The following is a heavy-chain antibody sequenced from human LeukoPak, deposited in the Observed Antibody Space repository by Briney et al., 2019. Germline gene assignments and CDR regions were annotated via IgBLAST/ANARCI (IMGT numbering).Heavy chain of an antibody. CDR3: ARAGPTGTNDAFDI. CDR1: GFTVSRNY. V-gene: IGHV3-53*01. CDR2: IYRGGST. Sequence: GGSLRLSCAASGFTVSRNYMTWARQAPGKGLEWVSVIYRGGSTYYADSVKGRFTISRDNSKNTLYLQMNSLRAEDTAVYYCARAGPTGTNDAFDIWGQGTMVTVSS. D-gene: IGHD1-1*01. J-gene: IGHJ3*02.